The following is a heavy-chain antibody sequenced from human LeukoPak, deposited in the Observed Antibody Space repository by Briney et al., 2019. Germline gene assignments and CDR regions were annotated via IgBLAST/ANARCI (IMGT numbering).Heavy chain of an antibody. CDR3: AILPASDTFYYDTSGYYRPGVP. Sequence: SETLSLTCTVSGGSISSSSYYWGWVRQPPGKGLEGIGSIYYSGSTYYNPSLKSRITISVDTSKNQFSLKLSSLTAADTAVYYCAILPASDTFYYDTSGYYRPGVPWGQGTLVTVSS. D-gene: IGHD3-22*01. V-gene: IGHV4-39*07. CDR2: IYYSGST. CDR1: GGSISSSSYY. J-gene: IGHJ5*02.